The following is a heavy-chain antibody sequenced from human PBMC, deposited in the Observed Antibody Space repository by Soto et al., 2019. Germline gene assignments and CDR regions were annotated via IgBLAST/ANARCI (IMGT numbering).Heavy chain of an antibody. J-gene: IGHJ4*02. CDR2: ISHDGSNK. V-gene: IGHV3-30*18. CDR3: AKAPRGRDDTFDY. Sequence: QVQLVESGGGVVQPGRSLRLSCAASGFTFSSYGMHWVRQAPGKGLEWVAVISHDGSNKYYADSVKGRFTISRDNSKNTLYLQMNSLRAEDTAVYYCAKAPRGRDDTFDYWGQGTLVTVSS. CDR1: GFTFSSYG. D-gene: IGHD3-9*01.